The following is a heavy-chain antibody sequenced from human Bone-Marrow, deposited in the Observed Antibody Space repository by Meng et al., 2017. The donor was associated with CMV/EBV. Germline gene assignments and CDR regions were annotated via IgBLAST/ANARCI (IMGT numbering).Heavy chain of an antibody. D-gene: IGHD1-26*01. CDR3: ARVRSGSYLGDYYYYYAMDV. CDR2: ISSGNSYI. V-gene: IGHV3-21*01. Sequence: GGSLRLSCSASGFTFTPYTMTWVRQAPGKGLEWVSSISSGNSYIYYGKSLMGRFTISRDNAKNSLFLQMNSLRAEDTAVYYCARVRSGSYLGDYYYYYAMDVWGQGTTVTVSS. CDR1: GFTFTPYT. J-gene: IGHJ6*02.